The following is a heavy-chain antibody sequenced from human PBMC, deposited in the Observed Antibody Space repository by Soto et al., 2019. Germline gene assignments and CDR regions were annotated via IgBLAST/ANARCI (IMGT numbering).Heavy chain of an antibody. Sequence: EEQLVESGGGLVQPGGSLRLTCAVSGFSFRSDWMNWVRQAPGKGLEWAAHTNQDGSEKYYVDSVKGRFTIFRDNAKNSLYLQMNSLRAEDTAVYYCSGGVGDAFWGQGTLVTVSS. CDR3: SGGVGDAF. D-gene: IGHD1-26*01. J-gene: IGHJ4*02. CDR2: TNQDGSEK. CDR1: GFSFRSDW. V-gene: IGHV3-7*04.